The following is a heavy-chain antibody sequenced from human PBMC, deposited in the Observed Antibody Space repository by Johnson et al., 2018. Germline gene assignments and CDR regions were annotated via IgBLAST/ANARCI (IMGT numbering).Heavy chain of an antibody. CDR3: TSDPDLSSAGGDDAFDI. V-gene: IGHV3-73*02. J-gene: IGHJ3*02. CDR1: GFTFSGSA. Sequence: VQLQESGGGLVQPGGSLKLSCAASGFTFSGSAMHWVRQASGKGLEWVGRIRSKANNYATAYAASVKGRFTVSRDDSKNTAYLQMNSLKTEDTAVYYCTSDPDLSSAGGDDAFDIWGQGTMVTVSS. CDR2: IRSKANNYAT. D-gene: IGHD3-22*01.